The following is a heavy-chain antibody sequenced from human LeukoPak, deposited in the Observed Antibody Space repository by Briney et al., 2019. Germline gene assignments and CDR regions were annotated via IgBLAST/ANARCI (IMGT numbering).Heavy chain of an antibody. CDR2: INHSGST. V-gene: IGHV4-34*01. D-gene: IGHD5-12*01. J-gene: IGHJ3*02. Sequence: SETLSLTCAVYGGSFSGYYWGWIRQPPGKGLEWIGEINHSGSTNYNPSLKSRVTISVDTSKNQFSLKLSSVTAADTAVYYCARGTVYSGYDRLGPPHAFDIWGQGTMVTVSS. CDR1: GGSFSGYY. CDR3: ARGTVYSGYDRLGPPHAFDI.